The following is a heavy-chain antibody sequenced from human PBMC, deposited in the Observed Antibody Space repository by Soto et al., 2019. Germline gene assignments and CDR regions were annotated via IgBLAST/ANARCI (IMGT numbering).Heavy chain of an antibody. Sequence: HVQLVQSGGELKKPGASVKVSCNTSGYTFNTYFITWVRQAPGQGLEWMGGISPHNGNTNYAEKFQGRVTMTADTITKTAYMELRNLRIDDTAVDYCARDTGNSFDYWGQGTPVTVSS. CDR3: ARDTGNSFDY. V-gene: IGHV1-18*01. CDR2: ISPHNGNT. CDR1: GYTFNTYF. J-gene: IGHJ4*02.